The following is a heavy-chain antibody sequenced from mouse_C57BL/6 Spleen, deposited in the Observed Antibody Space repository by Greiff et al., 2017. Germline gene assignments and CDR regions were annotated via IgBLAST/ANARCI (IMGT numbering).Heavy chain of an antibody. J-gene: IGHJ4*01. D-gene: IGHD1-1*01. V-gene: IGHV5-17*01. CDR2: ISSGSSTI. CDR1: GFTFSDYG. Sequence: EVQRVESGGGLVKPGGSLKLSCAASGFTFSDYGMHWVRQAPEKGLEWVAYISSGSSTIYYADTVKGRFTISRDNAKNTLFLQMTSLRSEDTAMYYCARQGYYYGSTQYYYAMDYWGQGTSVTVSS. CDR3: ARQGYYYGSTQYYYAMDY.